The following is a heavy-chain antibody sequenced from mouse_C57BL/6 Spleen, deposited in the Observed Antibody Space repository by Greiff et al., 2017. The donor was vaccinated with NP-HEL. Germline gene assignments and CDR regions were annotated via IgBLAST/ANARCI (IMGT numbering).Heavy chain of an antibody. J-gene: IGHJ3*01. D-gene: IGHD3-2*02. Sequence: QVQLQQSGAELMKPGASVKLSCKATGYTFTGYWIEWVKQRPGHGLEWIGEIDPSDSYTNYNQKFKGKATLTVDTSSSTAYMQLSSLTSEDSAVYYCAGGQLRLPFAYWGQGTLVTVSA. V-gene: IGHV1-50*01. CDR1: GYTFTGYW. CDR3: AGGQLRLPFAY. CDR2: IDPSDSYT.